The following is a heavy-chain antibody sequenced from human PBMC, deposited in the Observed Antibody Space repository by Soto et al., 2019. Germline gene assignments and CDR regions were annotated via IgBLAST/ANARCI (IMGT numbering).Heavy chain of an antibody. CDR1: GYRFTSQW. CDR2: IFPDDADT. CDR3: ARLADGYPGY. Sequence: GESLKISCKGSGYRFTSQWIGWVRQMPGKGLEWMGIIFPDDADTRYSPAFQGQVTISADNSISTAYLQWSSLKASDTAMYYCARLADGYPGYWGQGTLVTVSS. J-gene: IGHJ4*02. V-gene: IGHV5-51*01. D-gene: IGHD5-12*01.